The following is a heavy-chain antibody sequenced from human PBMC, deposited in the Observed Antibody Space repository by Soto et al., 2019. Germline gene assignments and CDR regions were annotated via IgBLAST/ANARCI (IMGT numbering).Heavy chain of an antibody. Sequence: SETLSLTCTVSGGSISSGGYYWSWIRQHPGKGLEWIGYTYYSGSTYYNPSLKSRVTISVDTSKNQFSLKLSSVTAADTAVYYCARGVVPAATRGYYYYGMDVWGQGTTVTVS. D-gene: IGHD2-2*01. CDR3: ARGVVPAATRGYYYYGMDV. V-gene: IGHV4-31*03. CDR1: GGSISSGGYY. J-gene: IGHJ6*02. CDR2: TYYSGST.